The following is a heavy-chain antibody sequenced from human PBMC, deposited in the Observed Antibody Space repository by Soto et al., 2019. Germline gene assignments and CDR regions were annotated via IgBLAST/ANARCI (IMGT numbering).Heavy chain of an antibody. J-gene: IGHJ3*02. CDR1: GFTFSSYA. CDR2: ISYDGSNK. Sequence: GGSLRLSCAASGFTFSSYAMHWVRQAPGKGLEWVAVISYDGSNKYYADSVKGRFTISRDNSKNTLYLQMNSLRAEDTAVYYCARRVAVNAFDIWGQGTMVTVSS. V-gene: IGHV3-30*04. D-gene: IGHD6-19*01. CDR3: ARRVAVNAFDI.